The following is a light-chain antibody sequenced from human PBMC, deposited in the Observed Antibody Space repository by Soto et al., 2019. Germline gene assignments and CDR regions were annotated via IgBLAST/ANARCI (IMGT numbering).Light chain of an antibody. CDR1: QDIKNY. V-gene: IGKV1-39*01. J-gene: IGKJ1*01. CDR3: QQSYSTPPGT. Sequence: DIQMTQSPSSLCASVGDRVTITCQASQDIKNYLNWYQQKSGKAPKLLIYDASDLETGVPSRFSGSGSGTDFTLTISSLQPEDFATYYCQQSYSTPPGTFGQGTKVDIK. CDR2: DAS.